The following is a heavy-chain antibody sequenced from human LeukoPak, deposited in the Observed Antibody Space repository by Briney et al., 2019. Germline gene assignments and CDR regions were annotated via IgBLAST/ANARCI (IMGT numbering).Heavy chain of an antibody. CDR2: TNPNSGGT. CDR3: ARDFYNSGDY. Sequence: ASVKVSCKASGYTFTGYYMHWVRQAPGQGLEWMGRTNPNSGGTNYAQKFQGRVAMTRDTSISTAYMELSRLRSDDTAVYYCARDFYNSGDYWGQGTLVTVSS. J-gene: IGHJ4*02. D-gene: IGHD3-22*01. V-gene: IGHV1-2*06. CDR1: GYTFTGYY.